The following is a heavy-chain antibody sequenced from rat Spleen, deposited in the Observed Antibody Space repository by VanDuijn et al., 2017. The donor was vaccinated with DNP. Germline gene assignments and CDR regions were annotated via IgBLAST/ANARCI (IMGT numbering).Heavy chain of an antibody. CDR1: GFTFNDHG. Sequence: EVELVESGGGLVQPGRSMKLSCAASGFTFNDHGMAWVRQDPTKGLEWVASISYDGGSTYYRDSVKGRFTISRDNAKSSLYLQMDSLRSEDTATYYCARSVYYYYGYIPFDYWGQGVMVTVSS. CDR2: ISYDGGST. CDR3: ARSVYYYYGYIPFDY. V-gene: IGHV5-20*01. D-gene: IGHD1-2*01. J-gene: IGHJ2*01.